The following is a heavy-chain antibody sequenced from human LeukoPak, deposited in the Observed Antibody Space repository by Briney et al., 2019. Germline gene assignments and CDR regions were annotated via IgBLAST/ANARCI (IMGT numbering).Heavy chain of an antibody. D-gene: IGHD5-12*01. CDR2: TYYNAKWYS. J-gene: IGHJ4*02. Sequence: SPTLPLTYAISAHSVSCSTAAWNWIRQAPSRGLEWLGRTYYNAKWYSDFAEYVKSRITIDPDTSKNQFSLQLNSVTPDNTAVYFCSRGQTYSGRIFDYWGQGTLVTVSS. CDR1: AHSVSCSTAA. V-gene: IGHV6-1*01. CDR3: SRGQTYSGRIFDY.